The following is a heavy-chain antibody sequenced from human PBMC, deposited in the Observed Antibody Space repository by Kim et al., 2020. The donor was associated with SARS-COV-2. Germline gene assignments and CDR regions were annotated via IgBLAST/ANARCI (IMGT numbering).Heavy chain of an antibody. CDR3: ASEAGVGRIDY. CDR2: N. D-gene: IGHD6-13*01. V-gene: IGHV6-1*01. J-gene: IGHJ4*02. Sequence: NNYAVSVKTRITIHPDTSKNQFSLQLNSVTPEDTAVYYCASEAGVGRIDYWVQGTLITVSS.